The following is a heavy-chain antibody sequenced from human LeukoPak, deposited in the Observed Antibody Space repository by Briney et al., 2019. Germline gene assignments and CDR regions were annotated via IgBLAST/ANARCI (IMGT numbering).Heavy chain of an antibody. CDR1: GFTFSTYG. CDR3: AKDVVGQQWPENY. CDR2: IQYDGSVK. Sequence: GALRLSCAASGFTFSTYGMHWVRQAPGKGLEWVTFIQYDGSVKLYGDSVKGRFTISRDNSKNTLYLQMNGLRAEDTAVYFCAKDVVGQQWPENYWGQGTLVTVSS. J-gene: IGHJ4*02. D-gene: IGHD6-19*01. V-gene: IGHV3-30*02.